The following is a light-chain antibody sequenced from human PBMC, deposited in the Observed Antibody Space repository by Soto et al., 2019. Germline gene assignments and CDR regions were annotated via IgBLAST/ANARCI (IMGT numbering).Light chain of an antibody. Sequence: DIQMTQSPSSLSASVGDRVTITCRASQTINNYVYWYQHKPGKAPKVLIYAASSLQSGVPSRFSGSGSGTDFSLTISSLQPEDFATYYCQQGYSTAWTFGQGTKVEMK. CDR1: QTINNY. V-gene: IGKV1-39*01. CDR3: QQGYSTAWT. CDR2: AAS. J-gene: IGKJ1*01.